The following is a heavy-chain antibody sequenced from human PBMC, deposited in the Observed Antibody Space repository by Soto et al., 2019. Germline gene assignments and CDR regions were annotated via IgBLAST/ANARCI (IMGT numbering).Heavy chain of an antibody. CDR3: ARHFPSLVVVAATGLNWFDP. CDR2: IYYSGST. J-gene: IGHJ5*02. D-gene: IGHD2-15*01. CDR1: GGSISSSSYY. V-gene: IGHV4-39*01. Sequence: SETLSLTCTVSGGSISSSSYYWGWIRQPPGKGLEWIGSIYYSGSTYYNPSLKSRVTISVDTSKNQFSLKLSSVTAADTAVYYCARHFPSLVVVAATGLNWFDPWGQGTLVTVSS.